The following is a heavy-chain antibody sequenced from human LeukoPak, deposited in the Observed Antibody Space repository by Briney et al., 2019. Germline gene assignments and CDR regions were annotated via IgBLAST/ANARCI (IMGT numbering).Heavy chain of an antibody. CDR2: INPNNGGT. CDR1: RYIFTSYY. CDR3: ASTSHRDGYNEPYYFDY. J-gene: IGHJ4*02. V-gene: IGHV1-2*02. D-gene: IGHD5-24*01. Sequence: ASVKVSCKASRYIFTSYYIHWVRQAPGQGLEWMGWINPNNGGTKYAQKFQGRVTMTTDTSISAAYMDLANLRSDDTAVYYCASTSHRDGYNEPYYFDYWGQGTLVTVSS.